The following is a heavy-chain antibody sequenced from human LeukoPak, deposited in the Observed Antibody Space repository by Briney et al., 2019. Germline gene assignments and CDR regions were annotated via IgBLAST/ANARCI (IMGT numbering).Heavy chain of an antibody. V-gene: IGHV3-74*01. CDR1: GFTFSSYW. D-gene: IGHD4-23*01. CDR3: TRVRGDYGGTSDF. Sequence: GGSLRLSCAASGFTFSSYWMDWARQGPGKGLVWAARIKGDGSSVIYADSVKGRFTVSRDNAENTLYLHMNSLRAEDTAMYHCTRVRGDYGGTSDFWGQGTLVTVSS. J-gene: IGHJ4*02. CDR2: IKGDGSSV.